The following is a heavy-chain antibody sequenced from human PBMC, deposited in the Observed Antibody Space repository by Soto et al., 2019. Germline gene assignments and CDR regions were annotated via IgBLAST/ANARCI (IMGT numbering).Heavy chain of an antibody. CDR2: IYSGGST. J-gene: IGHJ2*01. CDR1: GFTVSSNY. CDR3: ARSPYYDFWSGYDWYFDL. D-gene: IGHD3-3*01. Sequence: PGGSLRLSCAASGFTVSSNYMSWVRQAPGKGLEWVSVIYSGGSTYYADSVKGRFTISRDNSKNTLYLQMNSLRAEDTAVYYCARSPYYDFWSGYDWYFDLWGRGTLVTVSS. V-gene: IGHV3-53*01.